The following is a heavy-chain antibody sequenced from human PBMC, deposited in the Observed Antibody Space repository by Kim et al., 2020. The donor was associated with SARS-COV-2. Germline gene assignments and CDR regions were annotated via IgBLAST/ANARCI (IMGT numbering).Heavy chain of an antibody. J-gene: IGHJ6*02. V-gene: IGHV3-33*01. D-gene: IGHD3-22*01. CDR3: ARDSYYYDSSGYYYPRYYYGMYV. CDR2: IWYDGSNK. Sequence: GGSLRLSCAASGFTFSSYGMHWVRQAPGKGLEWVAVIWYDGSNKYYADSVKGRFTISRDNSKNTLYLQMNSLRAEDTAVYYCARDSYYYDSSGYYYPRYYYGMYVCGHGTTVSASS. CDR1: GFTFSSYG.